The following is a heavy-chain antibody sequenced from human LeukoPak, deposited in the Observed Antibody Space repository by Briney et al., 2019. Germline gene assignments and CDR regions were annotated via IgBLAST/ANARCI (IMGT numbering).Heavy chain of an antibody. CDR2: IYYSGST. J-gene: IGHJ4*02. CDR1: GGSVSSGSYY. CDR3: ARGGYYGDY. V-gene: IGHV4-31*03. D-gene: IGHD3-3*01. Sequence: SETLSLTCTVSGGSVSSGSYYWSWIRQHPGKGLEWIGYIYYSGSTYFNPSLKSRVAISLDTSKNQFSLKLSSVTAADTAVYYCARGGYYGDYWGQGTLVTVSS.